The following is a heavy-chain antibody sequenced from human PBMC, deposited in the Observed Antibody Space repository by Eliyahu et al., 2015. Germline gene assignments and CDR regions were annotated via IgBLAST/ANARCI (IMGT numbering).Heavy chain of an antibody. CDR3: ARPSADSSGMSKPFDY. J-gene: IGHJ4*02. V-gene: IGHV1-69*01. Sequence: QVQLVQSGAEVKKPGSSVKVSCXGSXGXFSTNTINXVRXAPGQGLXWLGGIVPIFGTGNYAQKFQGRVTITADESTSTAYMELSSLRSEDTAVYYCARPSADSSGMSKPFDYWGQGTLVTVSS. D-gene: IGHD6-19*01. CDR2: IVPIFGTG. CDR1: XGXFSTNT.